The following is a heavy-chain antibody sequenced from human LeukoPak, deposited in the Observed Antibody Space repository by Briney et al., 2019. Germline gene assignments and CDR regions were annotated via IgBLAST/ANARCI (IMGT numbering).Heavy chain of an antibody. Sequence: PSETLSLTCTVSGGSISSSSYYWGWIRQPPGKGLEWIGSIYYSGSTYYNPSLKSRVTISVDTSKNQFSLKLSSVTAADTAVYYCARVSGYLSYGYRAYYDSSGYYDYWGQGTLVTVSS. CDR2: IYYSGST. CDR1: GGSISSSSYY. J-gene: IGHJ4*02. CDR3: ARVSGYLSYGYRAYYDSSGYYDY. V-gene: IGHV4-39*07. D-gene: IGHD3-22*01.